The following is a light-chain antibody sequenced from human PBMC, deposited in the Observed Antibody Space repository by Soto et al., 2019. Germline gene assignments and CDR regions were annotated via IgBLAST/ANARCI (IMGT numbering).Light chain of an antibody. J-gene: IGKJ4*01. CDR1: QKINNF. V-gene: IGKV1-39*01. CDR2: LAS. Sequence: IQLTQSPSSLSASLGDRITVTCRASQKINNFLNWYQQKPGKAPNLLIFLASTFETGVPARFGGSGSVTDFTLTISNVQPEDSATYECQQNHGNPRTFGGGTRV. CDR3: QQNHGNPRT.